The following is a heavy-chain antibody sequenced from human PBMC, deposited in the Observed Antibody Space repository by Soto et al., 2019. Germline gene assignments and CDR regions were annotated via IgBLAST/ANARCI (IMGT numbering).Heavy chain of an antibody. Sequence: EVQLVESGGGLVQPGGSPRLSCAASGFTFRNYWMHWVRQAPGKGLVWVSRVNTDGSSITYADSVRGRFTISRDNAKNTLYLQMNSLRVEDTAVYYCAGMGKIGWGQGTLVTVSS. V-gene: IGHV3-74*01. J-gene: IGHJ4*02. CDR2: VNTDGSSI. D-gene: IGHD7-27*01. CDR1: GFTFRNYW. CDR3: AGMGKIG.